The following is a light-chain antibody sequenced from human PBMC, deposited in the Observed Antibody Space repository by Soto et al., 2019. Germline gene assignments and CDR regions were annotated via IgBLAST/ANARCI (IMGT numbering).Light chain of an antibody. CDR3: QQSYDAQFT. CDR2: GVS. CDR1: QGISHY. Sequence: DIQLTQSPSSLSASVGDEVTITCRASQGISHYLTWYQQKPGRAPTLLIYGVSTLQSGVPSRFSGGGSGTDFTLTISNLQLEDFATYYCQQSYDAQFTFGEGPGWRSN. V-gene: IGKV1-39*01. J-gene: IGKJ4*01.